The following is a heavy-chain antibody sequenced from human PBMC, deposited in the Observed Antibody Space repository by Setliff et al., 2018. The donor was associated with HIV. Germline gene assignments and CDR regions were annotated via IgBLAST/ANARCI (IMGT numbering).Heavy chain of an antibody. J-gene: IGHJ4*02. V-gene: IGHV4-39*01. CDR3: ASPGGYCSSTSCHSFDY. CDR2: IYYSGNS. D-gene: IGHD2-2*01. CDR1: GGSISSSSYY. Sequence: LSLTCTVSGGSISSSSYYWGWIRQPPGKGLEWIGTIYYSGNSFYNPSLKSRVTISVDTSKNQFSLKLRSVTAADTALYYCASPGGYCSSTSCHSFDYWGQGALVTVSS.